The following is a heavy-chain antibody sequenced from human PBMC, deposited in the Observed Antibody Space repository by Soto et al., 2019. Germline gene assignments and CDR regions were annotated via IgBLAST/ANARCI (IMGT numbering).Heavy chain of an antibody. CDR2: IYYSGST. Sequence: QVQLQESGPGLVKPSQTLSLTCTVSGGSISSGDYYWSWIRQPPGKGLEWIGYIYYSGSTYYNPSLKGQVTISVDTSKNQFSLKLSSVTAADTAVYYCARGVVVAATPWDWFDPWGQGTLVTVSS. V-gene: IGHV4-30-4*01. J-gene: IGHJ5*02. D-gene: IGHD2-15*01. CDR3: ARGVVVAATPWDWFDP. CDR1: GGSISSGDYY.